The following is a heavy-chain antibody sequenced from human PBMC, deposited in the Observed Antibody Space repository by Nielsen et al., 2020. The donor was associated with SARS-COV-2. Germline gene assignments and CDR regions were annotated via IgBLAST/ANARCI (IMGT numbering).Heavy chain of an antibody. CDR1: GFTFSYYY. V-gene: IGHV3-7*05. Sequence: GGSLRLSCAASGFTFSYYYMSWVRQAPGKGLEWVANIKQDGSEKYYVDSVKGRFTISRDNAKNSLYLQMNSLRAEDTAVYYCARDNIGGLDYWGQGTLVTVSS. D-gene: IGHD3-16*01. CDR3: ARDNIGGLDY. J-gene: IGHJ4*02. CDR2: IKQDGSEK.